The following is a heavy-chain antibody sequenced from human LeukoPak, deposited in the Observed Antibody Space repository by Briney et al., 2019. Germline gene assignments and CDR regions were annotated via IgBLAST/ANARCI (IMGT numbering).Heavy chain of an antibody. V-gene: IGHV3-33*01. Sequence: GGSLRLSCAASGFTFSSYGMHWVRQAPGKGLEWVAVIWYDGSNKYYADSVKGRFTISRDNSKNTLYLQMNSLRAEDTAVYYCARIVVPAASYYYYGMVVWGQGTTVTVSS. CDR2: IWYDGSNK. CDR3: ARIVVPAASYYYYGMVV. J-gene: IGHJ6*02. D-gene: IGHD2-2*01. CDR1: GFTFSSYG.